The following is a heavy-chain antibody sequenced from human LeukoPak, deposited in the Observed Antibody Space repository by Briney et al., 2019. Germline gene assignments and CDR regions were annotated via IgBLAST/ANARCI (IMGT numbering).Heavy chain of an antibody. CDR2: ISAYNGNT. CDR3: ARDLQWLVLYPHFDY. D-gene: IGHD6-19*01. Sequence: GASVKVSCKASGYTFASYGISWVRQAPGQGLEWMGWISAYNGNTNYAQKLQGRVTMTTDTSTSTAYMELSRLRSDDTAVYYCARDLQWLVLYPHFDYWGQGTLVTVSS. CDR1: GYTFASYG. J-gene: IGHJ4*02. V-gene: IGHV1-18*01.